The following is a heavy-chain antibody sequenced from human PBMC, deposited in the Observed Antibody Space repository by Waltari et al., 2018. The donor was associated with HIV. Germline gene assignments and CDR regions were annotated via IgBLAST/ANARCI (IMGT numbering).Heavy chain of an antibody. J-gene: IGHJ4*02. Sequence: QVQLVASGGGVVQPGRSPRLSCSTVWFTPSRYGMHWVRQAPGKGLEWVTVIWYDGSKKYYADSVKGRFTISRDNSKNTLYLQMNSLRIEDTAVYYCARKYSSSWGAPFDYWGQGTLVTVSS. D-gene: IGHD6-13*01. V-gene: IGHV3-33*01. CDR2: IWYDGSKK. CDR3: ARKYSSSWGAPFDY. CDR1: WFTPSRYG.